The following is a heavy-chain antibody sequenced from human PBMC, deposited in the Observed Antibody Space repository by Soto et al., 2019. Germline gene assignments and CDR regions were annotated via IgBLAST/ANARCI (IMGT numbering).Heavy chain of an antibody. J-gene: IGHJ6*02. V-gene: IGHV1-18*01. CDR2: IRAYNGNT. CDR3: AGDLPTMDV. CDR1: GYTFTSYG. Sequence: QVQLVQSGAEVKKPGASVKVSCKASGYTFTSYGISWVRQAPGQGIEWMGWIRAYNGNTNYAQKLQVRVTMTTDTPTSTDYMALRSLRSDDTAVYYCAGDLPTMDVWGQGTTVTVSS.